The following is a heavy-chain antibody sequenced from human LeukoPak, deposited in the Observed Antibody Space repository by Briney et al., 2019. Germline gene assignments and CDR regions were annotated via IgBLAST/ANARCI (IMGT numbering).Heavy chain of an antibody. CDR1: GGSISSYY. CDR3: ALRSGWYGR. D-gene: IGHD6-19*01. CDR2: IYYSGST. Sequence: PSKTLSLTCTVSGGSISSYYWSWIRQSPGKGLEWIGYIYYSGSTNYNPSLKSRVTILLDTSKNQFSLKLSSVTAADTAVYYCALRSGWYGRWGQGTLVTVSS. J-gene: IGHJ4*02. V-gene: IGHV4-59*08.